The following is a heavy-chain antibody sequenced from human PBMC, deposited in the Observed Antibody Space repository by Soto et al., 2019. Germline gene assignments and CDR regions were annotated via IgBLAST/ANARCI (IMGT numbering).Heavy chain of an antibody. CDR2: IYYSGSP. V-gene: IGHV4-34*11. D-gene: IGHD5-12*01. Sequence: PSETLSLTCAVYGGSFSGYYWSWIRQPPGKGLEWIGYIYYSGSPYYNPSLKSRVTISKDTSKNQFSLKLTSVTAADTAVYYCARLEMATIYFDYWGQGTLVTVDS. CDR3: ARLEMATIYFDY. J-gene: IGHJ4*02. CDR1: GGSFSGYY.